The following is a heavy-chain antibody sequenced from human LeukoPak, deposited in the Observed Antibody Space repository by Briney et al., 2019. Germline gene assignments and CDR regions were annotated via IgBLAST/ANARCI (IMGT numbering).Heavy chain of an antibody. J-gene: IGHJ4*02. D-gene: IGHD6-19*01. V-gene: IGHV4-4*07. CDR2: IYISGST. CDR3: AGTSSGWDYFDY. Sequence: PSETLSLTCTVSGGTISSYYWSWIRQPAGKGLEWIGRIYISGSTNYNPSLKSRVTMSVDTSKNQFSLKLSSVTAADTAVYYCAGTSSGWDYFDYWGQGTLVTVSS. CDR1: GGTISSYY.